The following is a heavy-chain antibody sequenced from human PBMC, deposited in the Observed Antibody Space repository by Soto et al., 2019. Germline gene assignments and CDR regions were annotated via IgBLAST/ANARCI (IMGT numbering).Heavy chain of an antibody. CDR1: GFTVSNNY. CDR3: GRGYYDGSGYYPGYFQQ. V-gene: IGHV3-66*01. Sequence: GGSLRLSCAASGFTVSNNYMSWVRQAPGKGLEWVSIIYSGGDTYYADSVKGIFTISRDNSKNTLYLQMNSLRAEDTAIYYCGRGYYDGSGYYPGYFQQWGQGTLVTVSS. J-gene: IGHJ1*01. D-gene: IGHD3-22*01. CDR2: IYSGGDT.